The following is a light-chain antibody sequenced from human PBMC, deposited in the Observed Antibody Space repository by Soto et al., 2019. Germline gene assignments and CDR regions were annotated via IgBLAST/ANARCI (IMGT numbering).Light chain of an antibody. J-gene: IGLJ2*01. CDR2: GNS. V-gene: IGLV1-40*01. CDR3: QSYDSSLRGVV. Sequence: QSVLTQAPSVSGAPGQRVTISCTGSSSNIGAGYDVHWYQQLPGTAPKLLIYGNSNRPSGVPDRFSGSKSGTSASLAITGLQAEDEADHYCQSYDSSLRGVVFGGGTKLTVL. CDR1: SSNIGAGYD.